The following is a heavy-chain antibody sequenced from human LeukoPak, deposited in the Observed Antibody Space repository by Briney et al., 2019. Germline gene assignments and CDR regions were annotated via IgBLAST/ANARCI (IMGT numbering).Heavy chain of an antibody. J-gene: IGHJ4*02. CDR3: AREIRVWVVAATFYFDY. D-gene: IGHD2-15*01. CDR1: GFTFSSYS. CDR2: ISSSSSTI. Sequence: GGSLRLSCAASGFTFSSYSMNWVRQAPGKGLEWVSYISSSSSTIYYADSVKGRFTISRDNAKNSLYLQMNSLRAEDTAVYYLAREIRVWVVAATFYFDYWGQGTLVTVSS. V-gene: IGHV3-48*01.